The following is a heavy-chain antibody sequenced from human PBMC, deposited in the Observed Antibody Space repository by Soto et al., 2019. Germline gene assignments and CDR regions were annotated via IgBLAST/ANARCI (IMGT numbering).Heavy chain of an antibody. V-gene: IGHV4-59*08. J-gene: IGHJ4*02. CDR1: GGNISNYD. Sequence: SETLSLTCTVSGGNISNYDWSWIRQPPGKGLEYIGYIYYSGSTNYNPSLKSRVTISVDTSKNQFSLKLNSVTAADTAVYYCARHRTGLDSWGQGTLVTVSS. CDR3: ARHRTGLDS. D-gene: IGHD3-9*01. CDR2: IYYSGST.